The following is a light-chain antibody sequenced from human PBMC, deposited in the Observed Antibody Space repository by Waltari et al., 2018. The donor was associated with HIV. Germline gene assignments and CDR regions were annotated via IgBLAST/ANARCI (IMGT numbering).Light chain of an antibody. Sequence: EIVLTQSPCTLSMSPGERATLSCRASQSVSRNHLAWYQQKPGQAPRVLIYGASSRATGTPDRFSGTGSGPDYTLIISRLEPEDFAVYHCQQYGNSPITFGQGTRLEIK. CDR3: QQYGNSPIT. V-gene: IGKV3-20*01. CDR1: QSVSRNH. J-gene: IGKJ5*01. CDR2: GAS.